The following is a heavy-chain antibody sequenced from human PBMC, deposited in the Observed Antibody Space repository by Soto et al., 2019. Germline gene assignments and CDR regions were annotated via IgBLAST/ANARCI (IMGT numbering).Heavy chain of an antibody. CDR2: INHSGST. J-gene: IGHJ4*02. CDR1: GGSFSGYY. D-gene: IGHD1-26*01. Sequence: QVQLQQWGAGLLKPSETLSLTCAVYGGSFSGYYWSWIRQPPGKGLEWIGEINHSGSTNYNPSLKGRVTLSVDTSKNQFSLKLRSVTAADTAVYYCARDLGTGATAGDYWGQGTLVTVSS. V-gene: IGHV4-34*01. CDR3: ARDLGTGATAGDY.